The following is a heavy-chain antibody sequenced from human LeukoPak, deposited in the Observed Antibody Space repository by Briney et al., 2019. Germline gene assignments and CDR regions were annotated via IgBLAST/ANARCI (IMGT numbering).Heavy chain of an antibody. CDR2: INHSGST. CDR3: AGRVVAARPFDY. V-gene: IGHV4-34*01. CDR1: GGSFSGYY. Sequence: SETLSLTCAVYGGSFSGYYWSWIRQPPGKGLEWIGEINHSGSTNYNPSLKSRVTISVDTSKNQFSLKLSSVTVADTAVYYCAGRVVAARPFDYWGQGTLVTVSS. J-gene: IGHJ4*02. D-gene: IGHD2-15*01.